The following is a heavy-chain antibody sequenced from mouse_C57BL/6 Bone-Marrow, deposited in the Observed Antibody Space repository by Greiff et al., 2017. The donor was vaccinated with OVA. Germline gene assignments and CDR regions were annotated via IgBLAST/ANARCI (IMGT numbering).Heavy chain of an antibody. CDR2: ISSGGDYI. Sequence: EVKLMESGEGLVKPGGSLKLSCAASGFTFSSYAMSWVRQTPEKRLEWVAYISSGGDYIYYADTVKGRFTISRDNARNTLYLQMSSLKSEDTAMCYCTRGGGWFAYWGQGTLVTVSA. CDR3: TRGGGWFAY. J-gene: IGHJ3*01. CDR1: GFTFSSYA. V-gene: IGHV5-9-1*02.